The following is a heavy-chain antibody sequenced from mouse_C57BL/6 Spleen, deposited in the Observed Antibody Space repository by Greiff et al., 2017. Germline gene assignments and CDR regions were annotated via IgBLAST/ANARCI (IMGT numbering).Heavy chain of an antibody. J-gene: IGHJ2*01. D-gene: IGHD1-1*01. CDR1: GYTFTDYN. CDR3: ARHHYYGSSLYY. V-gene: IGHV1-22*01. Sequence: EVKLQESGPELVKPGASVKMSCKASGYTFTDYNMHWVKQSHGKSLEWIGYINPNNGGTSYNQKFKGKATLTVNKSSSTAYMELRSLTSEDSAVYYCARHHYYGSSLYYWGQGTTLTVSS. CDR2: INPNNGGT.